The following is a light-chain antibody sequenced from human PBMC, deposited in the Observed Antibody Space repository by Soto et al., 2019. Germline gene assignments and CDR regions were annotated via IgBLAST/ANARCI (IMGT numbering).Light chain of an antibody. CDR3: QQSYSTLPYT. J-gene: IGKJ2*01. Sequence: DIQMTQSPSSLSASVGDRVTITCRASQSISRYLNWYQQRPGKAPNLLIYAASSLQSGVQSRFSGSGSGTDVTLTISSLQPEDFATYYCQQSYSTLPYTFGQGTKLEIK. CDR2: AAS. CDR1: QSISRY. V-gene: IGKV1-39*01.